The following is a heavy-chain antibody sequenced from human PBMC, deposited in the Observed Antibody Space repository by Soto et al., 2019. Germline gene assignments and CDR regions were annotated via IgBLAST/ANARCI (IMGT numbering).Heavy chain of an antibody. CDR3: ACYRNSSSWYEKYGMDV. V-gene: IGHV4-31*02. CDR2: IYYSGST. J-gene: IGHJ6*02. D-gene: IGHD6-13*01. CDR1: EGCISRGGYY. Sequence: TVVEGCISRGGYYRNKNSQHPGKGLEWIGYIYYSGSTYYNPSLKSRVTISVDTSKNQFSLKLSSVTAADTAVYYCACYRNSSSWYEKYGMDVSGQRTTVSVSS.